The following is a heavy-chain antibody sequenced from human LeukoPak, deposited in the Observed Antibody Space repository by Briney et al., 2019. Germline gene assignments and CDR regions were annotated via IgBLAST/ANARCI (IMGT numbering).Heavy chain of an antibody. CDR3: ARDRDCSSTSRHLEVGY. CDR1: GYTFTSYG. D-gene: IGHD2-2*01. J-gene: IGHJ4*02. Sequence: GASVKVSCKASGYTFTSYGINWVRQATGQGLEWMRWMNPNSGNTGYAQKFQGRVTITADESTSTAYMELSSLRSEDTAVYYCARDRDCSSTSRHLEVGYWGQGTLVTVSS. CDR2: MNPNSGNT. V-gene: IGHV1-8*03.